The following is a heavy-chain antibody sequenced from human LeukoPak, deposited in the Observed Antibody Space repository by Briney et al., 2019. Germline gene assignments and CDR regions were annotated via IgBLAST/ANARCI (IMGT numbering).Heavy chain of an antibody. CDR2: VSNDGNKT. CDR1: GLIFSNYP. CDR3: TDILRL. D-gene: IGHD3-9*01. Sequence: AGGSLRLSCAASGLIFSNYPMYWVRQTPGKELEWVAVVSNDGNKTNYAQSVKGRFSISRDNSRNMMYLQMSSLRPEDTAMYYCTDILRLWGQGSLVTVSA. V-gene: IGHV3-30*03. J-gene: IGHJ4*02.